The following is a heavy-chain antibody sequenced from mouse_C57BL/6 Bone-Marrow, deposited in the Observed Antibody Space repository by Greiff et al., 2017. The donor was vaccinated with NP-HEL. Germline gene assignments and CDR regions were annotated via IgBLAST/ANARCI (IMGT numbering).Heavy chain of an antibody. Sequence: EVQRVESGGGLVQPGGSMKLSCVASGFTFSNYWMNWVRQSPEKGLEWVAQIRLKSDNYATHYAESVKGRFTISRDDSKSSVYLQMNNLRAEDTGIYYCTLYGNKAWFAYWGQGTLVTVSA. CDR1: GFTFSNYW. V-gene: IGHV6-3*01. CDR2: IRLKSDNYAT. CDR3: TLYGNKAWFAY. J-gene: IGHJ3*01. D-gene: IGHD2-1*01.